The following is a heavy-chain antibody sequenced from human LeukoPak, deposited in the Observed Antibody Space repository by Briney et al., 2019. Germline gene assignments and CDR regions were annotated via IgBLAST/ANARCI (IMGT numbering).Heavy chain of an antibody. CDR2: ISSSGNTI. Sequence: SGGSLRLSCAASGFIFSDYYMSWIRQAPGKGLEWVSYISSSGNTINYADSVKGRFTISRDNARNSLYLQMNSLRAEDTAVYYCARDRSSWPDFDYWGQGTLVTVSS. CDR3: ARDRSSWPDFDY. CDR1: GFIFSDYY. D-gene: IGHD6-13*01. V-gene: IGHV3-11*04. J-gene: IGHJ4*02.